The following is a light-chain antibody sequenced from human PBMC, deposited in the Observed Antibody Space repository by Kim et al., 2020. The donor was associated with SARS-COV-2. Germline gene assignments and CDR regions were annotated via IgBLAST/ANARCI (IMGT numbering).Light chain of an antibody. CDR1: QSISSY. CDR2: TAS. CDR3: QQSYSMPRT. V-gene: IGKV1-39*01. Sequence: DIQVTQSPSSLSASVGDRVTITCRASQSISSYLNWYQQKPGKAPNLLIYTASTLQNGVSSRFSGSGSGTEFTLTISSLQPEDFATYYCQQSYSMPRTFGQGTKVDIK. J-gene: IGKJ1*01.